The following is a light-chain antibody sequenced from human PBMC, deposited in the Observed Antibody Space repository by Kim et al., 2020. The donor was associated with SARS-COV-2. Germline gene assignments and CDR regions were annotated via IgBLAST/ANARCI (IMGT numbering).Light chain of an antibody. Sequence: QSALTQPASVSGSPGQSITISCTGTSSDVGSYNLVSWYQQHPGKAPKLMIYDVSKRPSGVSNRFSGSRSGNTASLTISGLQAEDEADYYCCSYAGFSTYVFGSGTKVTVL. CDR3: CSYAGFSTYV. CDR2: DVS. J-gene: IGLJ1*01. V-gene: IGLV2-23*02. CDR1: SSDVGSYNL.